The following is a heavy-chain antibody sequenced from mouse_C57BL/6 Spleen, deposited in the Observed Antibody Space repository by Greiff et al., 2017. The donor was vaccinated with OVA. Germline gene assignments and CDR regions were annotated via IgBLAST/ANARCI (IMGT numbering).Heavy chain of an antibody. V-gene: IGHV5-6*02. CDR2: ISSGGSYT. CDR1: GFTFSSYG. J-gene: IGHJ1*03. CDR3: ARRCITTVVDHFDV. Sequence: EVKVVESGGDLVKPGGSLKLSCAASGFTFSSYGMSWVRQTPDKGLEWVATISSGGSYTYYPANVKGRFTLSRDTAKNTLYLQMSRLKSEDTAMYYGARRCITTVVDHFDVWGTGTTVTVSS. D-gene: IGHD1-1*01.